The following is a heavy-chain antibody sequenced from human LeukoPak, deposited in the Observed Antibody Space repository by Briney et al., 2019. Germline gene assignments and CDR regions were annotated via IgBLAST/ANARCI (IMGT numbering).Heavy chain of an antibody. V-gene: IGHV4-38-2*02. Sequence: SETLSLTCTVSGYSISSGYYWGWIRPPPGKGLEWIGSIYHSGSTYYNPSLKSRVTISVDTSKNQFSLKLSSVTAADTAVYYCATPYDSSGYYYVSSPNYFDYWGQGTLVTVSS. CDR2: IYHSGST. J-gene: IGHJ4*02. CDR1: GYSISSGYY. CDR3: ATPYDSSGYYYVSSPNYFDY. D-gene: IGHD3-22*01.